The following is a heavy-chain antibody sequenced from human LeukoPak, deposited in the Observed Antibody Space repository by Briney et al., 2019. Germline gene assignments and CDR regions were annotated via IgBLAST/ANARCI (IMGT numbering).Heavy chain of an antibody. J-gene: IGHJ4*02. Sequence: GASVKVSCKASGYTFTGYYMHWVRQAPGQGLEWMGRINPNSGGTNYAQKFQGRVTMTRDTSISTAYMELSRLRSDDTAVYYCARVAAMVRGVIILYHFDYWGQGTLVTVSS. V-gene: IGHV1-2*06. CDR3: ARVAAMVRGVIILYHFDY. D-gene: IGHD3-10*01. CDR2: INPNSGGT. CDR1: GYTFTGYY.